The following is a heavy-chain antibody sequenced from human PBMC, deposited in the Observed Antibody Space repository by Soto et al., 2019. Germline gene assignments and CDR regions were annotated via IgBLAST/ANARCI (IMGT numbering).Heavy chain of an antibody. J-gene: IGHJ5*02. CDR2: ISAYNGNT. CDR1: GYTFTSYG. D-gene: IGHD2-2*01. CDR3: ARVGAYCSSTSCPRAGTGALIWFDP. Sequence: QVQLVQSGAEVKKPGASVKVSCKASGYTFTSYGISWVRQAPAQGLERMGWISAYNGNTNYAQELQGRVTMTTDTSTGTARMELRSLRSDDTAVYYCARVGAYCSSTSCPRAGTGALIWFDPWGQGTLVTVSS. V-gene: IGHV1-18*01.